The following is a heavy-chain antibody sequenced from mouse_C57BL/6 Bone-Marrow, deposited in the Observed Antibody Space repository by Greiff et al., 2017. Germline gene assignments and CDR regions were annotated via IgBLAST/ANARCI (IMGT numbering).Heavy chain of an antibody. CDR3: ARGGQLRLPAY. CDR2: IDPSDSYT. D-gene: IGHD3-2*02. Sequence: VQLQQSGAELVMPGASVKLSCKASGYTFTSYWMHWVKQRPGQGLEWIGEIDPSDSYTNYNQKFKGKSTLTVDKSSSTAYMQLSSLTSEDSAVYYCARGGQLRLPAYWGQGTLVTVSA. J-gene: IGHJ3*01. CDR1: GYTFTSYW. V-gene: IGHV1-69*01.